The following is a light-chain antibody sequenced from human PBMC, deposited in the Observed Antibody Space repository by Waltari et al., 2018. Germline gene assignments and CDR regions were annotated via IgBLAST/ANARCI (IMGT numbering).Light chain of an antibody. Sequence: SSDLIQDPSLSVALGQTVRITFQGDSLRRYYASWYQQRPGQAPILVLYGPDNRPSGIPDRFSGSTSGNTASLTITGAQAEDEADYYCHSRETFSTRLFGGGTRLTV. CDR1: SLRRYY. CDR3: HSRETFSTRL. J-gene: IGLJ2*01. CDR2: GPD. V-gene: IGLV3-19*01.